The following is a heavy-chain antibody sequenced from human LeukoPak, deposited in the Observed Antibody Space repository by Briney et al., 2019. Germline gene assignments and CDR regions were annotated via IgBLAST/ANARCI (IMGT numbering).Heavy chain of an antibody. CDR3: AKMDGRIVGAEDY. J-gene: IGHJ4*02. Sequence: GGSLRLSCAASGFTFSSYGMHWVRQAPGKGLEWVAFIRYDGSNKYYGDSVKGRFTISRDNSKNTLYLQMSSLRAEDTAVYYCAKMDGRIVGAEDYWGRGTLVTVSS. V-gene: IGHV3-30*02. CDR2: IRYDGSNK. CDR1: GFTFSSYG. D-gene: IGHD1-26*01.